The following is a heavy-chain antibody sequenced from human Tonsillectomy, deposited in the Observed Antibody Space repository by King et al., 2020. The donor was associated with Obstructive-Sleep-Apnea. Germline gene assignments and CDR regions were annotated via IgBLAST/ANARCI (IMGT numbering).Heavy chain of an antibody. Sequence: VQLVESGGGLVQPGGSLRLSCAASGFTVSSNYMSWVRQAPGKGLDWVSVIYSGGSTYYADSVKGRFTISRDNSKNTLCLQMNSLRAEDTAVYYCAAPSGYDPLELDSWGQGTLVTVSS. CDR3: AAPSGYDPLELDS. V-gene: IGHV3-66*01. J-gene: IGHJ4*02. CDR1: GFTVSSNY. D-gene: IGHD5-12*01. CDR2: IYSGGST.